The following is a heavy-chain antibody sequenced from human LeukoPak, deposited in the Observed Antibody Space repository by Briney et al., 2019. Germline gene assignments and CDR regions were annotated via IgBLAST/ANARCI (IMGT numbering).Heavy chain of an antibody. CDR3: ARALGDYVWESYRPDYFDY. J-gene: IGHJ4*02. V-gene: IGHV4-34*01. Sequence: SETLSLTCAVYGGSFSGYYWSWIRQPPGKGLEWIGEINHSGSTNYNPSLKSRVTISVDTSKNQFSLKLSSVTAADTAVYYCARALGDYVWESYRPDYFDYWGQGTLVTVSS. CDR2: INHSGST. D-gene: IGHD3-16*02. CDR1: GGSFSGYY.